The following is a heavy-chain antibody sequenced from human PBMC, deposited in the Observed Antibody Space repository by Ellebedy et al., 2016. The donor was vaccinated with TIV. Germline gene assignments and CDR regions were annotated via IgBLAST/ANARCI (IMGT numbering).Heavy chain of an antibody. J-gene: IGHJ6*02. CDR3: TRDFYLDV. Sequence: GESLKISCAASGFTFSSYWMYWVRQAPGKGPVWVSRIKSDGSDTDYADSVKGRFTISRDNAKNTLSLQMNSLSAEDTAICYCTRDFYLDVWGQGTTVTVSS. V-gene: IGHV3-74*01. CDR1: GFTFSSYW. CDR2: IKSDGSDT. D-gene: IGHD2/OR15-2a*01.